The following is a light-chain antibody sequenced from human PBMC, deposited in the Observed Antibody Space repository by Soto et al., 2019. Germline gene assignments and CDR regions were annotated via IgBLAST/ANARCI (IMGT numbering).Light chain of an antibody. CDR2: DAS. V-gene: IGKV3-11*01. CDR1: QSVKSS. J-gene: IGKJ4*01. CDR3: QQRSNWPPVT. Sequence: EVVLTQSPAILSLSPGERATLSCRASQSVKSSLAWYQQKPGQPPRLLIYDASHRATGIPARFSGSGSETDFTLNISSLEPEDVAVYFCQQRSNWPPVTVGGGTKVQI.